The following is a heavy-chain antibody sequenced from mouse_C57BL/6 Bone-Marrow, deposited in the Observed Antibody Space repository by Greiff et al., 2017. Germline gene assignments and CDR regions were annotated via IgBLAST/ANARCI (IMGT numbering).Heavy chain of an antibody. J-gene: IGHJ4*01. CDR1: GYTFTSYW. Sequence: VQLQQPGTDLVKPGASVKLSCKASGYTFTSYWMHWVKQRPGQGLEWIGNINPSNGGTNYNEKFKSKATLTIDKSSSTAYMQLSRLTSEDSAVYYCVRLLGRDHYYAMDYWGQGTSVTVSS. D-gene: IGHD3-3*01. CDR3: VRLLGRDHYYAMDY. V-gene: IGHV1-53*01. CDR2: INPSNGGT.